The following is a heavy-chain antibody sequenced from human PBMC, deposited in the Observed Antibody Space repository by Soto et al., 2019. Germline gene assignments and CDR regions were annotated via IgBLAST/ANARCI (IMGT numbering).Heavy chain of an antibody. CDR3: ARDRQYLTSDHYYHYGMDV. CDR1: GGSISSGGYY. CDR2: IYYSGST. V-gene: IGHV4-31*03. D-gene: IGHD4-4*01. Sequence: SETLSLTCTVSGGSISSGGYYWSWIRQHPGKGLEWIGYIYYSGSTYYNPSLKSRVTISVDTSKNQFSLKLSSVTAADTAVYYCARDRQYLTSDHYYHYGMDVWGQGTTVTVSS. J-gene: IGHJ6*02.